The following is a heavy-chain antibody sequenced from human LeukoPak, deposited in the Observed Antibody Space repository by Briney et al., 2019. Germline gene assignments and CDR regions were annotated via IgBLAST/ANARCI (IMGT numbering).Heavy chain of an antibody. CDR1: GYTFTSYG. CDR3: ARGYDYGDYVGDFDY. D-gene: IGHD4-17*01. V-gene: IGHV1-18*01. CDR2: ISAYNGNT. Sequence: ASVKVSCKASGYTFTSYGISWVRQAPGQGLEWMGWISAYNGNTNYAQKLQGRVTITTDTSTSTAYMDLRGLRSDDTAVYFCARGYDYGDYVGDFDYWGQGTLVTVSS. J-gene: IGHJ4*02.